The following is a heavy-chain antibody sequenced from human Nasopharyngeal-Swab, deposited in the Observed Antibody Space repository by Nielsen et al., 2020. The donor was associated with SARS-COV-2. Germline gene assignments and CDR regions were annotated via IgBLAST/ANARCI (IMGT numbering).Heavy chain of an antibody. J-gene: IGHJ4*02. Sequence: SETLSLTCTVSSGSISNSYWSWIRQPPGKGLEWIGYIYYSGSTNYNPSLKGRVTISVDTSKNKFSLKLSSVTAADTAVYYCARAGKPKPRLPILYSGSYHDKKYSFDYFDDWGQGTLVTVSS. CDR2: IYYSGST. CDR3: ARAGKPKPRLPILYSGSYHDKKYSFDYFDD. CDR1: SGSISNSY. D-gene: IGHD1-26*01. V-gene: IGHV4-59*01.